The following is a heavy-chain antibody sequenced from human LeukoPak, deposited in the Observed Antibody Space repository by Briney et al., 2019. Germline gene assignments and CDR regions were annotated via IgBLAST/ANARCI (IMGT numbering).Heavy chain of an antibody. J-gene: IGHJ4*02. CDR2: ISGSGGST. Sequence: GGSLRLSCAASGFSFSDAWMNWVRQAPGKGLEWVSAISGSGGSTYYADSVKGRFTISRDNSKNTLYLQMNSLRAEDTAVYYCAKGFGEYSIELFDYWGQGTLVTVSS. CDR3: AKGFGEYSIELFDY. V-gene: IGHV3-23*01. D-gene: IGHD3-10*01. CDR1: GFSFSDAW.